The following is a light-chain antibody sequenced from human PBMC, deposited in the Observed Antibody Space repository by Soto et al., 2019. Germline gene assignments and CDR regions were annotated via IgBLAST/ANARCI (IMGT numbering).Light chain of an antibody. Sequence: QSVLTQPASVSGSPGQSITISCTGTSSTVGGFNVVSWYQQHPGKAPKVIIYEGIKRPSGVSNRFSGSNSGSTASLTISGLQAEDEADYHCCSYVGATNYVFGTGTKVTVL. V-gene: IGLV2-23*01. CDR1: SSTVGGFNV. J-gene: IGLJ1*01. CDR2: EGI. CDR3: CSYVGATNYV.